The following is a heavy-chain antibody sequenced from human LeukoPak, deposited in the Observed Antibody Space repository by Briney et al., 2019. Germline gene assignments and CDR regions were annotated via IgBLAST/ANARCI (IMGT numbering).Heavy chain of an antibody. D-gene: IGHD2-2*01. CDR2: INPNSGGT. Sequence: ASVTVSCKASGYTVTGYYIHWVRQAPGPGLEWMGWINPNSGGTNYAQKFQGRLTMTRDTSISTAYMELSRLRSDDTAVYYCARRYCSSTSCYGLRFDYWGQGTLVTVSS. CDR3: ARRYCSSTSCYGLRFDY. CDR1: GYTVTGYY. V-gene: IGHV1-2*02. J-gene: IGHJ4*02.